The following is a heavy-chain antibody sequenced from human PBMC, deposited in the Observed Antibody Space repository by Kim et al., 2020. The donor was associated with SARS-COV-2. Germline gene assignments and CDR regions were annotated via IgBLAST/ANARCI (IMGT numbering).Heavy chain of an antibody. V-gene: IGHV3-33*06. CDR1: GFTFSSYG. D-gene: IGHD6-13*01. CDR2: IWYDGSNK. J-gene: IGHJ6*02. Sequence: GGSLRLSCAASGFTFSSYGMHWVRQAPGKGLEWVAVIWYDGSNKYYADSVKGRFTISRDNSKNTLYLQMNSLRAEDTAVYYCAKENSSSWYVGWGAYYGMDVWGQGTTVTVSS. CDR3: AKENSSSWYVGWGAYYGMDV.